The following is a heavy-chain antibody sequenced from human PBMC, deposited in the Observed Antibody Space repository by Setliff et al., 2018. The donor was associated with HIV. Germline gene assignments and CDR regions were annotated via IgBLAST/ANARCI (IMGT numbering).Heavy chain of an antibody. CDR1: GYTFSSYG. Sequence: ASVKVSCKASGYTFSSYGISWVRQAPGQGLEWVGWVSGYNGDTNYAQNLRGRVTVATDTSTTTAYMELRSLTSDDTAMYYCARDPPGNPWFFDYWGPGTLVTVSS. J-gene: IGHJ4*02. V-gene: IGHV1-18*01. CDR2: VSGYNGDT. CDR3: ARDPPGNPWFFDY. D-gene: IGHD3-22*01.